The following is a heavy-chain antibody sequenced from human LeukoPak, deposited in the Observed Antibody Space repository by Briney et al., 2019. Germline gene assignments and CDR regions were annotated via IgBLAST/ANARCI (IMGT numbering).Heavy chain of an antibody. Sequence: PGGSLRLSCAVSGFIVSSNYMSWVRQAPGKGLEWVSVIYSGGSTYYADSVKGRFTISRDNSKNTLYLQMNSLRAEDTAVYYCAKDYSLLWFGELLSNPFDYWGQGTLVTVSS. CDR1: GFIVSSNY. CDR3: AKDYSLLWFGELLSNPFDY. CDR2: IYSGGST. J-gene: IGHJ4*02. D-gene: IGHD3-10*01. V-gene: IGHV3-53*05.